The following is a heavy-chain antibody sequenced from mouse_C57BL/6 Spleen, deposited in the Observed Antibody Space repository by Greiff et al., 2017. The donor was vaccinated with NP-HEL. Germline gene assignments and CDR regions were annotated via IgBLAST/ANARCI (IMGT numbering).Heavy chain of an antibody. V-gene: IGHV14-3*01. J-gene: IGHJ4*01. CDR1: GFNIKNTY. CDR2: IDPANGNT. CDR3: ARGDGYYGTVPQYYYAMDY. D-gene: IGHD2-3*01. Sequence: DVKLVESVAELVRPGASVKLSCTASGFNIKNTYMHWVKQRPEQGLEWIGRIDPANGNTKYAPKFQGKATITADTSSNTAYLQLSSLTSEDTAIYYCARGDGYYGTVPQYYYAMDYWGQGTSVTVSS.